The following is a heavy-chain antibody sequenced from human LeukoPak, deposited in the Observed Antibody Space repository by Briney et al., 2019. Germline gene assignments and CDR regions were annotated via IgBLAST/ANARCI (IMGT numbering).Heavy chain of an antibody. V-gene: IGHV3-30*04. CDR1: GFAFDSHA. Sequence: GGSLRLSCAASGFAFDSHAMHWVRQAPGKGLEWVAVISFDGSQELYTDAVKGRFTISRDNSKNTLELQMNSLRVDDTAVYYCAREKSAASYHALGRTGSYFDPWAQGPLGTVS. CDR3: AREKSAASYHALGRTGSYFDP. D-gene: IGHD1-26*01. J-gene: IGHJ4*02. CDR2: ISFDGSQE.